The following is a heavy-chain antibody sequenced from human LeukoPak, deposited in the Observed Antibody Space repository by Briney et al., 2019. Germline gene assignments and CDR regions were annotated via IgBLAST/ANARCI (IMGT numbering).Heavy chain of an antibody. CDR3: ARGGIQLWFDS. Sequence: GASVTVSCKASGYPFTDYAINWVRQAPGQGLERMGWINTNTGNPTYAQGFSGRFVFSLDTSVSTAYLQINSLKAEDSAVYYCARGGIQLWFDSWGQGTLVTVSS. CDR2: INTNTGNP. D-gene: IGHD4-11*01. V-gene: IGHV7-4-1*02. CDR1: GYPFTDYA. J-gene: IGHJ5*01.